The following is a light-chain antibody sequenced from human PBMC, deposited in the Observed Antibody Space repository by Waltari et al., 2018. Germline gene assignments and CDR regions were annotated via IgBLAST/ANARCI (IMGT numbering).Light chain of an antibody. CDR2: DAS. CDR3: QQRSDWPRT. CDR1: QIIGTF. V-gene: IGKV3-11*01. Sequence: EIVLTQSPATLSLSPGARDTLSCRASQIIGTFLAWLQQRPGQAPSLLIYDASYRATDIPARFSGAGSGTDFTLTISSLEPEDFAVYFCQQRSDWPRTFGQGTRVEIK. J-gene: IGKJ1*01.